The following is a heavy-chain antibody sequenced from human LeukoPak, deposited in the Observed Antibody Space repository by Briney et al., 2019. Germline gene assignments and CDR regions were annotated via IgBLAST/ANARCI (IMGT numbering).Heavy chain of an antibody. D-gene: IGHD5-12*01. CDR2: INHSGST. Sequence: SETLSLTCAVYGGSFSGYYWSWIRPPPGKGLGWIGEINHSGSTNYNPSLKSRVTISVDTSKNQFSLKLSSVTAADTAVYYCARGRVATRAFDIWGQGTMVTVSS. CDR3: ARGRVATRAFDI. CDR1: GGSFSGYY. V-gene: IGHV4-34*01. J-gene: IGHJ3*02.